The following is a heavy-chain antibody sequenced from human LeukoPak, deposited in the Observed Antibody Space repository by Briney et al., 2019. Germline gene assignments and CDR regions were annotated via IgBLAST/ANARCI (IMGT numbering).Heavy chain of an antibody. CDR1: GGSFSGYY. V-gene: IGHV4-34*01. Sequence: SETLSLTCAVYGGSFSGYYWSWIRQPPGKGLEWIGEINHSGSTNYNPSLKSRVTISVDTSKNQFSLKLSSVTAADTAVYYCARAEERSWFAPWGKETLVPVP. D-gene: IGHD1-14*01. CDR3: ARAEERSWFAP. CDR2: INHSGST. J-gene: IGHJ5*02.